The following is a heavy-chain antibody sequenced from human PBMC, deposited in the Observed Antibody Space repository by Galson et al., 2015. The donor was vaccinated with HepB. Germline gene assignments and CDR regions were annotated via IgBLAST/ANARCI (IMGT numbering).Heavy chain of an antibody. J-gene: IGHJ6*03. D-gene: IGHD2-2*01. CDR1: GFTFSRYV. CDR2: ISRVGTNI. Sequence: SLRLSCAASGFTFSRYVMNWVRQAPGKGLEWISSISRVGTNIYYADSVKGRFTISRDNAKNSLSLEMNSLRAEDTAVYYCARDLEVPTAVWGGYSYSYYMDVWGKGTTVTVSS. V-gene: IGHV3-48*03. CDR3: ARDLEVPTAVWGGYSYSYYMDV.